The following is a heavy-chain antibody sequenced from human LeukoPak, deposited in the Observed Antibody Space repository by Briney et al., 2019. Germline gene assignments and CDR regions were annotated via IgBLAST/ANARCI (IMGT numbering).Heavy chain of an antibody. J-gene: IGHJ3*02. CDR1: GGSISNYY. CDR2: IYSTGNT. V-gene: IGHV4-4*07. D-gene: IGHD4-17*01. CDR3: ARGPHWVTGDYDAFDI. Sequence: PSETLSLTCTGSGGSISNYYLSWIRQPPGKGLEWMARIYSTGNTYYNLSLKSRFTMSVDTSKNQFSLNLSSVTAADTAVYYCARGPHWVTGDYDAFDIWGQGTMVTVSS.